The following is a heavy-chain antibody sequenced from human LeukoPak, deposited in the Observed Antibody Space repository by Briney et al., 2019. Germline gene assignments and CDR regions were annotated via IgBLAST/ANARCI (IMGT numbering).Heavy chain of an antibody. Sequence: HTGGSLRLSCTASGFSISGHWMHWARQLPGKGLVWVSRISPTGSTTSYADSVKGRFTVSRDNAKNTLYLQVNNLRAEDTAVYYCARGPNSNWSGLDFWGRGTLLTVSS. CDR2: ISPTGSTT. CDR3: ARGPNSNWSGLDF. J-gene: IGHJ4*02. V-gene: IGHV3-74*01. CDR1: GFSISGHW. D-gene: IGHD6-6*01.